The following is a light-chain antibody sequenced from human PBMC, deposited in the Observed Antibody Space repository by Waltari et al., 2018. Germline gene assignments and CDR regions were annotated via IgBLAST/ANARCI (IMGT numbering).Light chain of an antibody. CDR1: SSDVGNYNL. CDR3: CSYAGLGIYV. V-gene: IGLV2-23*02. Sequence: QSGLTQPASVSGSPGQSITVPCPGTSSDVGNYNLASWYQQYPGKAPKLMVYEVTKRTSGVSDRFSGSKSGNTASLTISGLQSEDEADYYCCSYAGLGIYVFGTGTKVTVL. CDR2: EVT. J-gene: IGLJ1*01.